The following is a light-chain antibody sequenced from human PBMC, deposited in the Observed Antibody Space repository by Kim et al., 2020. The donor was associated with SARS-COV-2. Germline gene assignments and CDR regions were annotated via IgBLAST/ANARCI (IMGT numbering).Light chain of an antibody. J-gene: IGLJ2*01. CDR1: SSNTGNNY. CDR3: GTWDSSLSAVV. V-gene: IGLV1-51*01. CDR2: DNN. Sequence: GQKVTISCSGSSSNTGNNYVSWYQQLPGTATKLLIYDNNKRPSGIPDRFSGSKSGPSATLGITGLQTGDEADYYCGTWDSSLSAVVFGGGTQLTVL.